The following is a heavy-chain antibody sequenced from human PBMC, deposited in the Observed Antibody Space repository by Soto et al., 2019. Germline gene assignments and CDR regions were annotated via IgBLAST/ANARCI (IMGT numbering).Heavy chain of an antibody. CDR1: GFTFSDYY. D-gene: IGHD3-22*01. V-gene: IGHV3-11*04. Sequence: PGGSLRLSCAASGFTFSDYYMSWIRQAPGKGLEWVSYISSSGSTIYYADSVKGRFTISRDNAKNSLYLQMNSLRAEDTAVYYCAKANYYYDSSGYPEAFDIWGQGTMVTVSS. CDR2: ISSSGSTI. CDR3: AKANYYYDSSGYPEAFDI. J-gene: IGHJ3*02.